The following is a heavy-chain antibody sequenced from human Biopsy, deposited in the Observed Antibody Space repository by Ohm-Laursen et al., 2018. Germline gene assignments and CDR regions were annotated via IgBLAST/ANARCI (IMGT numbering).Heavy chain of an antibody. CDR3: AKDRWERNLYYRGGVDV. V-gene: IGHV3-30*18. D-gene: IGHD4-11*01. J-gene: IGHJ6*02. CDR2: ISHGGNDE. CDR1: GFSFSNYG. Sequence: SLKLSCAASGFSFSNYGMHWVRQAPGKGLEWVALISHGGNDEYYADSVEGRFTISRDNSKNTVLLQMNSLRAEDTALYYCAKDRWERNLYYRGGVDVWGQGTTVTVSS.